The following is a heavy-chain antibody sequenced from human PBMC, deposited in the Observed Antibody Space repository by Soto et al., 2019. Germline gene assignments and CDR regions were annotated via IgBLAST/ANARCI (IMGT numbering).Heavy chain of an antibody. V-gene: IGHV1-8*01. CDR2: MNTNSDDT. CDR1: GYTFTSYD. J-gene: IGHJ6*02. D-gene: IGHD6-13*01. Sequence: GASVKVSCKTSGYTFTSYDINWVRQAPGQGLEWVGWMNTNSDDTRSAQKFRGRLTLTRDKSMRAVYMKLSNLRPDDTAVYYCAREWSAAGHFYGMEVWGQGTTVTVSS. CDR3: AREWSAAGHFYGMEV.